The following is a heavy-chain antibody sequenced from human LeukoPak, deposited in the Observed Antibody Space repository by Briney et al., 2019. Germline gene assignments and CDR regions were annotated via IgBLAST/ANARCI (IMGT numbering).Heavy chain of an antibody. V-gene: IGHV4-31*03. CDR1: GGSISSGGYY. CDR3: ARACGGGSCYYYYGMDV. J-gene: IGHJ6*02. CDR2: IYYSGST. Sequence: SETLSLTCTVSGGSISSGGYYWSWIRQHPGKCLEWIGYIYYSGSTYYNPSLKSRVTISVDTSKNQFSLKLSSVTAADTAVYYCARACGGGSCYYYYGMDVWGQGTTVTVSS. D-gene: IGHD2-15*01.